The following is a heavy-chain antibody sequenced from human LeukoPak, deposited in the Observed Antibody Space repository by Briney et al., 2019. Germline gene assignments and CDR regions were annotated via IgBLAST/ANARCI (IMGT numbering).Heavy chain of an antibody. D-gene: IGHD1-26*01. CDR3: ARVSGSSRNDY. J-gene: IGHJ4*02. V-gene: IGHV4-39*01. CDR2: IYYSGST. Sequence: SETLSLTCTVSGGSICSSNYYWGWIRQPPGKGLEWIGSIYYSGSTYYNPSLKSRVTISADTSKNQFSLKLSSVTAADTAVYYCARVSGSSRNDYWGPGALVTVSS. CDR1: GGSICSSNYY.